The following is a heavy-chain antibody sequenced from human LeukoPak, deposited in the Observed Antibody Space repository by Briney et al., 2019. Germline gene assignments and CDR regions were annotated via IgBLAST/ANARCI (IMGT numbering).Heavy chain of an antibody. CDR3: ARVGNWFDP. Sequence: ASVKVSCKASGGTFTSYAICWVRQAPGQGLEWMGRIIPILGIPNYAQKFQGRVTITADKSTSTAYMELSSLRSDDTAVYYCARVGNWFDPWGQGTLVTVSS. CDR1: GGTFTSYA. V-gene: IGHV1-69*04. J-gene: IGHJ5*02. D-gene: IGHD3-16*01. CDR2: IIPILGIP.